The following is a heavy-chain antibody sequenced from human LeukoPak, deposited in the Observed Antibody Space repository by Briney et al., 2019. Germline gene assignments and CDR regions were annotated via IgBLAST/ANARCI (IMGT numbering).Heavy chain of an antibody. J-gene: IGHJ4*02. V-gene: IGHV3-53*01. CDR3: ARDGYSSSWGLDY. CDR1: GLTFSSFA. D-gene: IGHD6-13*01. CDR2: IYSGGST. Sequence: GGSLRLSCTASGLTFSSFAMSWARQAPGKGLEWVSVIYSGGSTYYADSVKGRFTISRDNSKNTLYLQMNSLRAEDTAVYYCARDGYSSSWGLDYWGQGTLVTVSS.